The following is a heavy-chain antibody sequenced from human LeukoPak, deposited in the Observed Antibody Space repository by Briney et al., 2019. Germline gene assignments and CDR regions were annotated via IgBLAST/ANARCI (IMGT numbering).Heavy chain of an antibody. J-gene: IGHJ4*02. V-gene: IGHV3-48*03. CDR2: ISSSGSTI. CDR3: ARDPGCCPFDY. CDR1: GFTFSSYE. Sequence: GGSLRLSCAASGFTFSSYEMNWVRQAPGKGLEXXSYISSSGSTIYYADSVKGRFTISRDNAKNSLYLQMNSLRAEDTAVYYCARDPGCCPFDYWGQGTLVTVSS. D-gene: IGHD2-8*01.